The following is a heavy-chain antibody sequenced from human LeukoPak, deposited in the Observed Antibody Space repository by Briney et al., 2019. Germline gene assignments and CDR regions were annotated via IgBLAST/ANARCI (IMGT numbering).Heavy chain of an antibody. CDR2: INPSGGST. J-gene: IGHJ5*02. D-gene: IGHD2-2*03. CDR3: ARSLRMDNWFDP. Sequence: ASVKVSCKASGYTFTSYYMHWVRQAPGQGLEWMGIINPSGGSTSYAQKFQGRVTMTRDTSTSTVYMELTSLRSEDTAVYYCARSLRMDNWFDPWGQGTLVTVSS. V-gene: IGHV1-46*01. CDR1: GYTFTSYY.